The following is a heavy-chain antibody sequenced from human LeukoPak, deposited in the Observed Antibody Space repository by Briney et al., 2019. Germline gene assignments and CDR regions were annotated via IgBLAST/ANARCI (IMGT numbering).Heavy chain of an antibody. V-gene: IGHV3-23*01. D-gene: IGHD1-26*01. CDR3: ARLAEAAELYSGSYYYSDY. Sequence: PGGSLRLSCAASGFTFNNYAMSWVRQAPGEGLEWVSAISGGGRSSYSAASVKGRFTISRDNSKNTLYLQMNSLRAEDTAVYYCARLAEAAELYSGSYYYSDYWGQGTLVTVSS. CDR1: GFTFNNYA. J-gene: IGHJ4*02. CDR2: ISGGGRSS.